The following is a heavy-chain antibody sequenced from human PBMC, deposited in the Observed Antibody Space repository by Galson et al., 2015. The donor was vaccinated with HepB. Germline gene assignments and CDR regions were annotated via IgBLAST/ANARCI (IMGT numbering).Heavy chain of an antibody. Sequence: SVKVSCKASGGTFSSYAISWVRQAPGQGLEWMGGIIPIFGTANYAQKFQGRVTITADKSTSTAYMELSSLRSEDTAVYYCATPSQDYGDYRLGPDAFDIWGQGTMVTVSS. CDR1: GGTFSSYA. D-gene: IGHD4-17*01. V-gene: IGHV1-69*06. CDR3: ATPSQDYGDYRLGPDAFDI. CDR2: IIPIFGTA. J-gene: IGHJ3*02.